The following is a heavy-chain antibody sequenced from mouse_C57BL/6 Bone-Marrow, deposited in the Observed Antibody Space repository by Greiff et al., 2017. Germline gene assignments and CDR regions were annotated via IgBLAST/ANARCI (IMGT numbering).Heavy chain of an antibody. V-gene: IGHV1-63*01. Sequence: QVQLKQSGAELVRPGTSVKMSCKASGYTFTNYWIGWAKQRPGHGLEWIGDIYPGGGYTKYNEKFKGKATLTADKSSSTAYLQLSSLTSEDSAIYDCARSYEGGSGPAWFAYWGQGTLVTVSA. D-gene: IGHD1-1*01. J-gene: IGHJ3*01. CDR3: ARSYEGGSGPAWFAY. CDR1: GYTFTNYW. CDR2: IYPGGGYT.